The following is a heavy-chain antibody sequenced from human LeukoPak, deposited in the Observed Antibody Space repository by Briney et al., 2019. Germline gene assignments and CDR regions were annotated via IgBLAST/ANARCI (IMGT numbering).Heavy chain of an antibody. CDR3: AKGFVVVVIATQSSWFDP. CDR2: ISGSGGNT. D-gene: IGHD2-15*01. V-gene: IGHV3-23*01. CDR1: GFTFSSYG. J-gene: IGHJ5*02. Sequence: GGTLRLSCAASGFTFSSYGMSWVRQAPGKGLEWVSVISGSGGNTYYADSVKGRFTISRDNSKNTLYLQMNSLRAEDTAVYYCAKGFVVVVIATQSSWFDPWGQGTLVTVSS.